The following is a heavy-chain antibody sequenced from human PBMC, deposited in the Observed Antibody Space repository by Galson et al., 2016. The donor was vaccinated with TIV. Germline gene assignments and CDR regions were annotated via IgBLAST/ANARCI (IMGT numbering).Heavy chain of an antibody. D-gene: IGHD3-16*01. CDR2: INVGNGNT. J-gene: IGHJ3*02. CDR1: GYTFTSHT. CDR3: ARDRLGAERAFDI. V-gene: IGHV1-3*01. Sequence: SVKVSCKASGYTFTSHTMHWVRQAPGQRLEWMGWINVGNGNTKYVQKFKGRVTITSDTSARIAYMELSTLTSEDTAMYYCARDRLGAERAFDIWGQGTLVTVSS.